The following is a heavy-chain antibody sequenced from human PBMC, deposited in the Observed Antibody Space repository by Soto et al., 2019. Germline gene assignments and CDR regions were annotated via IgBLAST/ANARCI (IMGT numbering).Heavy chain of an antibody. Sequence: VQLVESGGGVVQPGRSLSLSCAASGFTFSSYGMHWVRQAPGKGLEWVAVISYDGSKKYYADSVKGRFTISRDNSKNTLYLQMNSLRTEDTAVYYCAKFGRGITARPPSYFDYWGQGTLVTVSS. CDR1: GFTFSSYG. CDR3: AKFGRGITARPPSYFDY. J-gene: IGHJ4*02. D-gene: IGHD6-6*01. CDR2: ISYDGSKK. V-gene: IGHV3-30*18.